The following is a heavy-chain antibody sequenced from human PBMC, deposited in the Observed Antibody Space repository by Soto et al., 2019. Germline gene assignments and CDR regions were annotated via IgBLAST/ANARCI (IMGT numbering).Heavy chain of an antibody. Sequence: EVHLLESGGGLVHPGESLRLSCGASGFTFSTCVMTWVRQAPGKGLEWVSCITDSGSGTYYAGPVKGRLTISRDNSKNTMYLQMNTLRAEDTGVYYCAKGLINGRWYAEDWGQGTLVTVSS. V-gene: IGHV3-23*01. D-gene: IGHD6-13*01. CDR1: GFTFSTCV. CDR3: AKGLINGRWYAED. CDR2: ITDSGSGT. J-gene: IGHJ4*02.